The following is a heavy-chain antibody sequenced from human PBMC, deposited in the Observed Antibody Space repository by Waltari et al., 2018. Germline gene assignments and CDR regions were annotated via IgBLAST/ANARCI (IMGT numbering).Heavy chain of an antibody. Sequence: QVQLQQWGAGLLKPSETLSLTCAVYGGSFSGYYWSWIRQPPGKGLEWIGEINHSGSTNYNPALKSRVTISVDTSKNQFSLKLSSVTAADTAVYYCARGRGRSGWYYWGQGTLVTVSS. V-gene: IGHV4-34*01. D-gene: IGHD6-19*01. CDR1: GGSFSGYY. CDR2: INHSGST. J-gene: IGHJ4*02. CDR3: ARGRGRSGWYY.